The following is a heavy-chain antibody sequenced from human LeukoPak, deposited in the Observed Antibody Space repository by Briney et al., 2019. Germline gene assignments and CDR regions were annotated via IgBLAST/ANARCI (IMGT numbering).Heavy chain of an antibody. CDR2: ISYDGSNK. D-gene: IGHD3-22*01. J-gene: IGHJ4*02. V-gene: IGHV3-30*18. Sequence: PGRSLRLSCAASGFTFSSYGMHWVRQAPGKGLEWVAVISYDGSNKYYADSVKGRFTISRDNYKNTLYLQMNSLSAEDTAVYYCAKDGPLRAYYDSSGYLDYWGQGTLVTVSS. CDR3: AKDGPLRAYYDSSGYLDY. CDR1: GFTFSSYG.